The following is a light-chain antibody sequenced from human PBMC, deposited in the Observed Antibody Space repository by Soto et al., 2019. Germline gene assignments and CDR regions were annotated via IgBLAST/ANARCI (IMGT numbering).Light chain of an antibody. CDR1: QSLLQTNGYTY. CDR2: LTS. V-gene: IGKV2-28*01. J-gene: IGKJ1*01. CDR3: MQSLQTHQWT. Sequence: DIVMTQSPLSLPVTPGEPSSISCRSSQSLLQTNGYTYLDWYLQKPGQSPQLLIYLTSIRASGVPDRFSGSGSGTEFTLKISKVEAEDVGVYYCMQSLQTHQWTFDPGTKVDIK.